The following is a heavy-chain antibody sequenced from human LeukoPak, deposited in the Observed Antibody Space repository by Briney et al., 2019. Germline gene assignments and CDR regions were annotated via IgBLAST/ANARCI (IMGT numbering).Heavy chain of an antibody. J-gene: IGHJ4*02. CDR2: MNPNSGNT. CDR3: ARGPTLTRYDFWSGQPLDY. CDR1: GYTFTSYD. D-gene: IGHD3-3*01. V-gene: IGHV1-8*01. Sequence: GASVKVSCKASGYTFTSYDINWVRQATGQGLEWMGWMNPNSGNTGYAQKFQGRVTMTRNTSISTAYMELSSLRSEDTAVYYCARGPTLTRYDFWSGQPLDYWGQGTLVTVSS.